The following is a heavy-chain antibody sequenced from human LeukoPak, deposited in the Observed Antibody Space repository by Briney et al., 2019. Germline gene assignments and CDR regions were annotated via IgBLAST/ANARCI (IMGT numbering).Heavy chain of an antibody. Sequence: GGSLRLSCAASGFTFSSYWMYWVRHAPGKGLVWVSRINTDGFTTTYADSVKDRFTISRDNAENTLYLQMNSLRAEDTAVYFCARGSMATRSAFDMWGQGTAVTVSS. CDR1: GFTFSSYW. J-gene: IGHJ3*02. CDR3: ARGSMATRSAFDM. V-gene: IGHV3-74*01. D-gene: IGHD6-6*01. CDR2: INTDGFTT.